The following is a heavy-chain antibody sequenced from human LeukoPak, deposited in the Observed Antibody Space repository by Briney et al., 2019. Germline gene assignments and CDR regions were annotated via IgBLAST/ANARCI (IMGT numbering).Heavy chain of an antibody. CDR3: ARGSMTMYGMDA. CDR1: GGSIISYY. CDR2: VFYSGTT. J-gene: IGHJ6*02. Sequence: SETLPLTCTVFGGSIISYYWSWIRQPPGKGLEWIGSVFYSGTTNYNPSLKSRVTISLDTSKNQFSLKLSSVIAADTAVYYCARGSMTMYGMDAWGQGTTVTVSS. V-gene: IGHV4-59*01. D-gene: IGHD3-3*01.